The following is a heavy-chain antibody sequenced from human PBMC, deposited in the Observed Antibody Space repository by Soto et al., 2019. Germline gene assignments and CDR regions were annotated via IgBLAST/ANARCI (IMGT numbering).Heavy chain of an antibody. J-gene: IGHJ6*02. Sequence: LSLTYTVSGGSISSVGYYWSWIRQHPGKGLEWIGYIYYSGSTYYNPSLKSRVTISVDTSKNQFSLKLSSVTAADTAVYYCARVLDFWSGYVPYGMDVWGQGTTVTVSS. CDR1: GGSISSVGYY. CDR2: IYYSGST. V-gene: IGHV4-31*03. CDR3: ARVLDFWSGYVPYGMDV. D-gene: IGHD3-3*01.